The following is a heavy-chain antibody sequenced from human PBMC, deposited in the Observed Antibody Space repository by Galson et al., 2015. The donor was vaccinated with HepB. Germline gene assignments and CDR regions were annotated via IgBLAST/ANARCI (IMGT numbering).Heavy chain of an antibody. V-gene: IGHV3-21*01. D-gene: IGHD2-2*01. CDR1: GFTFSSYS. CDR2: ISRSSYI. CDR3: ARDPRDIVVVPGASDPFDI. J-gene: IGHJ3*02. Sequence: SLRLSCAASGFTFSSYSMNWVRQAPGKGLEWVSSISRSSYIYYADSVKGRFTISRDNAKNSLYLQMNSLRAEDTAVYYCARDPRDIVVVPGASDPFDIWGQGTMVTVSS.